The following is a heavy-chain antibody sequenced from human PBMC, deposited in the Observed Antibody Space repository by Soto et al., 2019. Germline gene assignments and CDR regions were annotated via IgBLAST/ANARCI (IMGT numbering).Heavy chain of an antibody. V-gene: IGHV4-4*02. CDR2: IAHDGHT. D-gene: IGHD1-26*01. CDR1: GGSIPTSVL. J-gene: IGHJ4*02. Sequence: VQLTESGPGLVRPSGTLSLTCDVSGGSIPTSVLWTWVRQFPGRGLEWIGAIAHDGHTKYNPSLTGRVTMSVALSISQFSLNVASVNAADTAVYFWAVGRDYDYWGQGTLVTVSS. CDR3: AVGRDYDY.